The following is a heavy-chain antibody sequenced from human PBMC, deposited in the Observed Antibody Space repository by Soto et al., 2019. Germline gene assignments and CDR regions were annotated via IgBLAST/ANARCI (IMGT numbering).Heavy chain of an antibody. J-gene: IGHJ3*02. CDR2: IYWDDDK. CDR1: GFSLSTSGLG. D-gene: IGHD3-22*01. V-gene: IGHV2-5*02. Sequence: QITLKESGPTLVKPTQPLTLTCSFSGFSLSTSGLGVGWVRQPPGKALEWLALIYWDDDKRYSPFLKSRLTITKDTSTNQVVLTMTNTDPVDTARYYCAHRTNYYDSSGVAFDIWGQGTMVTVSS. CDR3: AHRTNYYDSSGVAFDI.